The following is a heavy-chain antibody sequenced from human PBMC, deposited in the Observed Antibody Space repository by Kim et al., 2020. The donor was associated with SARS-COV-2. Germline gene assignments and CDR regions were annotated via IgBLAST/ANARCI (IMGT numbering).Heavy chain of an antibody. CDR1: GFTFSSYS. J-gene: IGHJ6*02. D-gene: IGHD3-10*01. V-gene: IGHV3-21*01. Sequence: GGSLRLSCAASGFTFSSYSMNWVRQAPGKGLEWVSSISSSSSYIYYADSVKGRFTISRDNAKNSLYLQMNSLRAEDTAVYYCAGPNDYYGSGSYWTSEYYYGMDVWGQGTTVTVSS. CDR2: ISSSSSYI. CDR3: AGPNDYYGSGSYWTSEYYYGMDV.